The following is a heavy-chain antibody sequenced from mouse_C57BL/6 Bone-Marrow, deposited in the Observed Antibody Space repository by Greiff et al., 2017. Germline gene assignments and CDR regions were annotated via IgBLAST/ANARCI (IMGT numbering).Heavy chain of an antibody. Sequence: VQLVESGAELARPGASVKMSCKASGYTFTSYTMHWVKQRPGQGLEWIGYINPSSGYTKYNQKIKDKATLTADKSSSTAYMQLSRLTSEDSAVYYCARLGSNYWGYYFDYWGQGTTLTVSS. V-gene: IGHV1-4*01. CDR3: ARLGSNYWGYYFDY. D-gene: IGHD2-5*01. J-gene: IGHJ2*01. CDR2: INPSSGYT. CDR1: GYTFTSYT.